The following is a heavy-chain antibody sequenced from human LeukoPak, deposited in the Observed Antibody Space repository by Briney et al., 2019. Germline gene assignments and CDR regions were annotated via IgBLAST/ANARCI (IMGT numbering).Heavy chain of an antibody. Sequence: SETLSLTCTVSRGSVNSYYWSWIRQPPGKGLEWIGYIFYSGDTNYNPSLKSRVTISVDTSQNQFSPRLSSVTAADTAVYYCARAGGSGSPGYFDYWGQGTLVTVSS. D-gene: IGHD3-10*01. CDR1: RGSVNSYY. V-gene: IGHV4-59*02. CDR2: IFYSGDT. J-gene: IGHJ4*02. CDR3: ARAGGSGSPGYFDY.